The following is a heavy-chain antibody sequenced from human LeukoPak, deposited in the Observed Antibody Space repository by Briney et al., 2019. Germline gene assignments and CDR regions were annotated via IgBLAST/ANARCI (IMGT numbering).Heavy chain of an antibody. CDR3: AREKIGTGTVLGKDYYYMDV. CDR1: GYSISSAYY. J-gene: IGHJ6*03. D-gene: IGHD3-16*01. CDR2: INYSRNP. Sequence: SETLSLTCNVSGYSISSAYYWGWIRKPPGKGLEWIGNINYSRNPYYNPSLKSRVTISVDTSKNQFSLKLSSVTAADTAMYYCAREKIGTGTVLGKDYYYMDVWGKGTTVTVSS. V-gene: IGHV4-38-2*02.